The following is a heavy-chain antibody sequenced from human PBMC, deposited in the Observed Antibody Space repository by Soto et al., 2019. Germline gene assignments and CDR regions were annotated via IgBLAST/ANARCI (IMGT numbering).Heavy chain of an antibody. Sequence: ASVKVSCKASGYTFTGYYMHWVRQAPGQGLEWMGWINPNSGGTNYAQKFQGRVTMTRDTSISTAYMELSRLRSDDTAVYYCARDPSTYYYDSSGSSDAFDISGQGTMAT. J-gene: IGHJ3*02. D-gene: IGHD3-22*01. CDR2: INPNSGGT. V-gene: IGHV1-2*02. CDR3: ARDPSTYYYDSSGSSDAFDI. CDR1: GYTFTGYY.